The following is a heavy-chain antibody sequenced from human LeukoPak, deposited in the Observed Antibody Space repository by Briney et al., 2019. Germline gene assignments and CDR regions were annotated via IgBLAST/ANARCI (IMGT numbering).Heavy chain of an antibody. CDR1: GGSISSYY. D-gene: IGHD6-19*01. CDR2: IYYSGST. V-gene: IGHV4-59*08. J-gene: IGHJ4*02. Sequence: SETLSLTCTVSGGSISSYYWSWIRQPPGKGLEWIGYIYYSGSTNYNPSLKSRVTISVDTSKNQFSLKLSSVTAADTAVYYCARHIGYSSGWYPGRFDYWGQGTLVTVSS. CDR3: ARHIGYSSGWYPGRFDY.